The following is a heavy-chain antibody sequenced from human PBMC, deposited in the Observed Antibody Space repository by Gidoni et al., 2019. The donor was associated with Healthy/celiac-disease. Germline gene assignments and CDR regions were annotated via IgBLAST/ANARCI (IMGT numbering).Heavy chain of an antibody. D-gene: IGHD3-3*01. CDR2: INQDGSDT. Sequence: EVQLVESGGGLVRPGGSLGRPCAAAGSPFDSFWMSWSRQAPGKGLEWVANINQDGSDTYYGHSVRGRFTISRDNAQKALYLTMNNLRADDSGIYFCVTEYRRTCFYEWGQGALVTVSS. CDR1: GSPFDSFW. V-gene: IGHV3-7*03. J-gene: IGHJ4*02. CDR3: VTEYRRTCFYE.